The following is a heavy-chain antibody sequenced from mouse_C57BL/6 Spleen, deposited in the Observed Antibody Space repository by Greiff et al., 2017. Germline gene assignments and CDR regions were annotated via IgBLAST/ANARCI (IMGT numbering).Heavy chain of an antibody. D-gene: IGHD1-1*01. CDR3: ARWDYYGSTSDY. J-gene: IGHJ2*01. Sequence: VQLQQSGPELVKPGASVKISCKASGYAFSSSWMHWVKQRPGKGLEWIGRIYPGDGDTNYNGKFKGKATLTADKSSSTAYMQLSSLTSEDSAVYFCARWDYYGSTSDYWGQGTTLTVSS. V-gene: IGHV1-82*01. CDR1: GYAFSSSW. CDR2: IYPGDGDT.